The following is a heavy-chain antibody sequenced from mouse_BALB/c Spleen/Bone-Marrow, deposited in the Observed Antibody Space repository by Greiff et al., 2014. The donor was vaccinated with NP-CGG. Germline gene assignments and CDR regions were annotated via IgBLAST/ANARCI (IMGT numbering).Heavy chain of an antibody. Sequence: QVHVKQSGAELARPGASVKLSCKASGYTFTNYWIQWVKQRPGQGLEWIGTIYPGDGDTRYTQNFKGKATLNADKSSNTAYMQLSSLASEDSAVYYCARRGYDEGFYFPMDYWGQGTSVTVSS. D-gene: IGHD2-14*01. J-gene: IGHJ4*01. CDR1: GYTFTNYW. CDR2: IYPGDGDT. CDR3: ARRGYDEGFYFPMDY. V-gene: IGHV1-87*01.